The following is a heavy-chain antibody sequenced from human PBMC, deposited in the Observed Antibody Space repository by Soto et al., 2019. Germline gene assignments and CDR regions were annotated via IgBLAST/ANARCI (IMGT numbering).Heavy chain of an antibody. D-gene: IGHD4-17*01. Sequence: GASVKVSCKVSGYTLTELSMHWVRQAPGKGLEWMGGFDPEDGETIYAQKFQGRATMTEDTSTDTAYMELSSLRSGDTAVYYCATDHTVYFDYWGQGTLVTVSS. CDR3: ATDHTVYFDY. CDR1: GYTLTELS. J-gene: IGHJ4*02. V-gene: IGHV1-24*01. CDR2: FDPEDGET.